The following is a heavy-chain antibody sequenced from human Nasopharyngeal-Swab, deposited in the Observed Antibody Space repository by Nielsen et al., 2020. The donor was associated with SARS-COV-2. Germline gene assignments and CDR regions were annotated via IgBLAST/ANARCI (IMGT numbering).Heavy chain of an antibody. Sequence: WVRQAPGQGLEWMGIINPSGGSTSYAQKFQGRVTMTRDTSTSTVHMELSSLRSEDTAVYYCAREPITIFGVVTNPYYGMDVWGQGTTVTVSS. CDR2: INPSGGST. V-gene: IGHV1-46*01. J-gene: IGHJ6*02. CDR3: AREPITIFGVVTNPYYGMDV. D-gene: IGHD3-3*01.